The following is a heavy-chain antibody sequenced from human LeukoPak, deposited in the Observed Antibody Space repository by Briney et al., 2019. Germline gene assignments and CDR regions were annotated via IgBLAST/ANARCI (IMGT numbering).Heavy chain of an antibody. CDR2: LSGSGSSA. D-gene: IGHD3-10*01. CDR3: ATSKRMAKVGSLDEYFHH. CDR1: GFTFSTYA. Sequence: GGSLRLSCAASGFTFSTYAMSWVRQAPGKGLEWVSGLSGSGSSAYYADSVKGRFTMSRDNSKNMLYLQMNSLRAEDTAVYFCATSKRMAKVGSLDEYFHHWGQGTLVTVSS. J-gene: IGHJ1*01. V-gene: IGHV3-23*01.